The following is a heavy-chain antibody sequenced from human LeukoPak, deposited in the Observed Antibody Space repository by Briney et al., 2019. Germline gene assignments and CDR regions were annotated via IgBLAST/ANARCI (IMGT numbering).Heavy chain of an antibody. CDR1: GFTFSSYA. V-gene: IGHV3-30-3*01. CDR3: ARDLDY. J-gene: IGHJ4*02. CDR2: ISYDGSNK. Sequence: GGSLGLSCAASGFTFSSYAMHWVRQAPGKGLEWVAVISYDGSNKYYADSVKGRFTISRDNSKNTLYLQMNSLRAEDTAVYYCARDLDYWGQGTLVTVSS.